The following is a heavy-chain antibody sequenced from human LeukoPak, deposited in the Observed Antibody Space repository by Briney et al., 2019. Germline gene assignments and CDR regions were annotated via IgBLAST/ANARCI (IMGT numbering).Heavy chain of an antibody. CDR3: ATEWRHFDWILSYGMDV. D-gene: IGHD3-9*01. CDR2: CDPEDGER. V-gene: IGHV1-24*01. J-gene: IGHJ6*02. Sequence: GGSVKVSCKVSGYTLTELPMHWVRQAPGKGLEWMGGCDPEDGERIYAQKFQGRVTMTEDTSTDTAYMELSSLRSEDTAVYYCATEWRHFDWILSYGMDVWGQGTTVTVSS. CDR1: GYTLTELP.